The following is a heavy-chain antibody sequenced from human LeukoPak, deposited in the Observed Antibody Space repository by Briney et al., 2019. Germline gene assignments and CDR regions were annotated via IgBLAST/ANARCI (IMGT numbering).Heavy chain of an antibody. Sequence: GGSLRLSCAASGFTFSSYSMNWVRQAPGKGLEWVSYISSSSSTLYYADSVKGRFTISRDNAKNSLYLQMNSLRAEDTAVYYCAREGADAFDIWGQGTMVTVSS. J-gene: IGHJ3*02. CDR3: AREGADAFDI. V-gene: IGHV3-48*01. CDR1: GFTFSSYS. D-gene: IGHD3-16*01. CDR2: ISSSSSTL.